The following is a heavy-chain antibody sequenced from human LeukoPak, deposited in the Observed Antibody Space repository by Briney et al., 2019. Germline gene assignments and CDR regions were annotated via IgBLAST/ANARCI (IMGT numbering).Heavy chain of an antibody. CDR2: ISAYNGNT. V-gene: IGHV1-18*01. CDR3: ARGWELPVYYYYGMDV. D-gene: IGHD1-26*01. Sequence: ASVKVSCKASGGTFSSYAISWVRQAPGQGLEWMGWISAYNGNTNYAQKLQGRVTMTTDTSTSTAYMELRSLRSDDTAVYYCARGWELPVYYYYGMDVWGQGTTVTVSS. CDR1: GGTFSSYA. J-gene: IGHJ6*02.